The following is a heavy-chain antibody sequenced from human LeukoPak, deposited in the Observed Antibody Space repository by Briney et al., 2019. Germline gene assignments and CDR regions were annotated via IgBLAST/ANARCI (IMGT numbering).Heavy chain of an antibody. CDR3: ASPRKYSSSWYYDY. J-gene: IGHJ4*02. CDR1: GFTFSNYG. V-gene: IGHV3-33*01. CDR2: IWYDGSNK. Sequence: GRSLRLSCAASGFTFSNYGMHWVRQAPGKGLEWVAVIWYDGSNKYYADSVKGRFTISRDNSKNTLYLQMNSLRAEDTAVYYCASPRKYSSSWYYDYWGQGPLVTVSS. D-gene: IGHD6-13*01.